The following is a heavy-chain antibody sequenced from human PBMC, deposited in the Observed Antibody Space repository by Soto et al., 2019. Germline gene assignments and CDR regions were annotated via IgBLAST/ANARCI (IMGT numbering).Heavy chain of an antibody. J-gene: IGHJ4*02. CDR2: IWNDGSNK. Sequence: QVQLVESGGGVVQPGRSLRLSCEASGFTFSSLSMHWVRQAPGKGLDWVALIWNDGSNKYYSDSVKGQFTISRDNSKNTLYLQMNSLRAEDTALYYCARDMGYSSGHGFDYWGQGTLVTVSS. V-gene: IGHV3-33*01. CDR3: ARDMGYSSGHGFDY. CDR1: GFTFSSLS. D-gene: IGHD6-19*01.